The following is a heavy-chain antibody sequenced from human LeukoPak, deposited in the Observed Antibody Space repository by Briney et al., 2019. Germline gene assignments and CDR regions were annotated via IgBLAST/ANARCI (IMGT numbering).Heavy chain of an antibody. Sequence: ASVKVSCKASGYTFTYYGISWVRQAPGQGLEWMGWISGYNGDTNYAQNLQGRVTMTTDPSTSTAYMELRGLRSDDTAVYYCARPNYPGGSGSYGGTNWFDPWGQGTLVTVSS. V-gene: IGHV1-18*01. CDR2: ISGYNGDT. CDR1: GYTFTYYG. D-gene: IGHD3-10*01. CDR3: ARPNYPGGSGSYGGTNWFDP. J-gene: IGHJ5*02.